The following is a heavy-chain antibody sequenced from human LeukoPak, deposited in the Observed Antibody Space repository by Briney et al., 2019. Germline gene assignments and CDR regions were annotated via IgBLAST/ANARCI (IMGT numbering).Heavy chain of an antibody. D-gene: IGHD6-13*01. CDR3: LVSSSSDY. CDR2: ITGSGGST. V-gene: IGHV3-23*01. CDR1: GFTFSSYA. J-gene: IGHJ4*02. Sequence: GGSLRLSCTASGFTFSSYAMHWVRQAPGKGLEWVSAITGSGGSTYYADSVKGRFTISRDNSKNTLYLQMNSLRAEDTAVYYCLVSSSSDYWGQGTLVTVSS.